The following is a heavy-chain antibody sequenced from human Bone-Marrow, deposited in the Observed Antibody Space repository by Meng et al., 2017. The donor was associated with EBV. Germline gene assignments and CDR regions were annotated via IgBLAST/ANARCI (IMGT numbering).Heavy chain of an antibody. CDR2: LIPMSGAP. D-gene: IGHD3-10*01. J-gene: IGHJ4*02. CDR1: GGTFTSEA. V-gene: IGHV1-69*01. CDR3: ASESGRGYTPDY. Sequence: QGRVVKPGAEVKKPGSSVTVSCKPSGGTFTSEAISWVRQAPGQGLEWMGGLIPMSGAPNYAQKLQGRITITADESTSTHYMDLSSLRSEDTAVYYCASESGRGYTPDYWGQGTLVTVSS.